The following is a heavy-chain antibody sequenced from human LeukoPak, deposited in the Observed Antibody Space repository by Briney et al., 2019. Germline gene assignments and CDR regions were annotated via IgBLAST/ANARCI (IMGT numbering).Heavy chain of an antibody. D-gene: IGHD6-13*01. V-gene: IGHV4-4*07. CDR2: IYTSGST. CDR3: ARHPSRSAAGSLLPFDY. CDR1: GGSISSYY. Sequence: SETLSLTCTVSGGSISSYYWSWIRQPAGKGLEWIGRIYTSGSTNYNPSLKSRVTISLDTSKNQFSLKLSSVTAADTAVYYCARHPSRSAAGSLLPFDYWGQGTLVTVSS. J-gene: IGHJ4*02.